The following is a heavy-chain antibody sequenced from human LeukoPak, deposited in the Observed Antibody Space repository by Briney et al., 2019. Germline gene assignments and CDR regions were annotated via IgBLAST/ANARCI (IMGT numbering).Heavy chain of an antibody. CDR3: ARQGSGGRAFDI. D-gene: IGHD1-26*01. J-gene: IGHJ3*02. CDR2: IYSSGSI. Sequence: PSETLSLTCIVSGGSISSYYWSWIRQPPGKGLEWIGYIYSSGSINSNPSLKSRVTISVDTSKSQFSLKMTSVTAADTAVYYCARQGSGGRAFDIWGQGTMVTVSS. CDR1: GGSISSYY. V-gene: IGHV4-59*08.